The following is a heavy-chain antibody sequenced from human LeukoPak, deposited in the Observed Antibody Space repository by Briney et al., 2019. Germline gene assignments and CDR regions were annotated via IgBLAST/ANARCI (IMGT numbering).Heavy chain of an antibody. CDR2: ISDSGGSA. Sequence: GGSLRLSCAASGFTFNTYAMSWVRQAPGKGLEWVSAISDSGGSAYYADSVKGRFTISRDNSKNTLYLQMNSLRAEDTAVYYCAKRAAAGTSYYYYYYMDVWGKGTTVTISS. D-gene: IGHD6-13*01. V-gene: IGHV3-23*01. CDR1: GFTFNTYA. CDR3: AKRAAAGTSYYYYYYMDV. J-gene: IGHJ6*03.